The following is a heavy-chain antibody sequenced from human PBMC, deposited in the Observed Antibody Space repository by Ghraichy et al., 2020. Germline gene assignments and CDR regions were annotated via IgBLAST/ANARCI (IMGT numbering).Heavy chain of an antibody. J-gene: IGHJ4*02. CDR2: IYYSGST. CDR1: GGSISSYY. V-gene: IGHV4-59*01. D-gene: IGHD1-26*01. Sequence: SETLSLTCTVSGGSISSYYWSWIRQPPGKGLEWIGYIYYSGSTNYNPSLKSRVTISVDTSKNQFSLKLSSVTAADTAVDYCARAGVGWEPALYYFDYWGQGTLVTVSS. CDR3: ARAGVGWEPALYYFDY.